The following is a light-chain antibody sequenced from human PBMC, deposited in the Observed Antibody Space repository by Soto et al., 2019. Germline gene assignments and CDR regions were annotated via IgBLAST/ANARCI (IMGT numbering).Light chain of an antibody. Sequence: EILTTQSPATLSVSPGERVPLTCLASQGVGSTLAWYRQLPGQAPRLLIYGASTRATGIPARFTGSGSGTEFILTITSLQSEDSAVYYCQEYNTWPWTFGQGTKVDI. J-gene: IGKJ1*01. CDR2: GAS. CDR3: QEYNTWPWT. CDR1: QGVGST. V-gene: IGKV3-15*01.